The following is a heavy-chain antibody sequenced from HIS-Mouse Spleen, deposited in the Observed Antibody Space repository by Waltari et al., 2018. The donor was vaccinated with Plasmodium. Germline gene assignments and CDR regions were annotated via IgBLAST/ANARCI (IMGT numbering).Heavy chain of an antibody. CDR3: ARESPQNCSSTSCYAFDI. V-gene: IGHV1-2*02. CDR1: GYTFTGYY. Sequence: QVQLVQSGAEVKKPGASVKVSCKASGYTFTGYYMHWVRQSPGQGLEWRGGINPNSVGPNYAQKFQGRVTRTRDTSISPADMELSRLRSDDTAVYYCARESPQNCSSTSCYAFDIWGQGTMVTVSS. CDR2: INPNSVGP. D-gene: IGHD2-2*01. J-gene: IGHJ3*02.